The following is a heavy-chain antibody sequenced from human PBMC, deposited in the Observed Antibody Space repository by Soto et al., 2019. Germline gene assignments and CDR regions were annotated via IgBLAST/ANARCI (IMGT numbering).Heavy chain of an antibody. V-gene: IGHV1-2*02. CDR1: GYTFTDYY. CDR2: INPNSGGT. CDR3: ARDQSPSSGWPGMDV. Sequence: QVQLVQSGAEGKKPGASVKVSRKASGYTFTDYYMHWVRQAPGQGLEWMGWINPNSGGTNYAQKFQGRVTMTRDTSISTAYMELNRLRSDDTAVYYCARDQSPSSGWPGMDVWGQGTTVTVSS. D-gene: IGHD6-19*01. J-gene: IGHJ6*02.